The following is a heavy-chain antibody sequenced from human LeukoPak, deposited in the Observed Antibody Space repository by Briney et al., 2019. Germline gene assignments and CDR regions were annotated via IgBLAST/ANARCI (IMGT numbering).Heavy chain of an antibody. CDR3: ARDWPLVLDY. J-gene: IGHJ4*02. V-gene: IGHV3-7*03. Sequence: GGSLRLSCVTSGFTFGTYWMSWVRQAPGTGLEWVANIKGDGSERSYVDSVKGRFTISRDNAKNSLYLQMNSLRAEDTAVYYCARDWPLVLDYWGQGALATVSS. CDR2: IKGDGSER. CDR1: GFTFGTYW.